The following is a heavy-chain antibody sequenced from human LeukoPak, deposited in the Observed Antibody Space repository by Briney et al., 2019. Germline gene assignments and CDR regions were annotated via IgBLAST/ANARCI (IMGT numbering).Heavy chain of an antibody. J-gene: IGHJ4*02. CDR3: ARVWQCSNGVCPDVFDN. Sequence: ASVKVSCKASGYTFSGHYMHWVRQAPGQGLEWMGWINPNSGGTNYAQKSQGRVTMTRDTSISTAYMELSRLRSDDTAVYYCARVWQCSNGVCPDVFDNWGQGTLVTVSS. V-gene: IGHV1-2*02. D-gene: IGHD2-8*01. CDR1: GYTFSGHY. CDR2: INPNSGGT.